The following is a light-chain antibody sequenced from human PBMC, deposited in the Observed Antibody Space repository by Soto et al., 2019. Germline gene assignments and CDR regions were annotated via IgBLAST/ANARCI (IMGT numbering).Light chain of an antibody. CDR3: HSYTSSNTYV. CDR2: DVS. V-gene: IGLV2-14*03. Sequence: QSVLSQPASVSRSPGQSITISCTGTSSDVGADKYVSWFQQHPGKAPKLVSFDVSSRPSGVSDRFSGSKSGHTASLTIAGFRAEDEADYYCHSYTSSNTYVFGTGTEVTV. J-gene: IGLJ1*01. CDR1: SSDVGADKY.